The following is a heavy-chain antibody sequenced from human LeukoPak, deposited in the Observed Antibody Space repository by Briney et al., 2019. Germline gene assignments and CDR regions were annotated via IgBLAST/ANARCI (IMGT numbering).Heavy chain of an antibody. CDR1: GFTFSSYA. CDR2: ISGSGGST. V-gene: IGHV3-23*01. CDR3: ATRKEDMSAFYN. J-gene: IGHJ4*02. Sequence: PGGSLRLSCAASGFTFSSYAMSWVRQAPGKGLEWVSAISGSGGSTYYADSVKGRFTISRDNSKNTLYLQMNSLRAEDTAVYYCATRKEDMSAFYNWGQGMLVNVSS. D-gene: IGHD3-3*01.